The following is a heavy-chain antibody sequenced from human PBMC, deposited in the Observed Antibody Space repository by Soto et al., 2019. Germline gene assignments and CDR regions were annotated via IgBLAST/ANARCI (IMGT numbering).Heavy chain of an antibody. D-gene: IGHD6-13*01. V-gene: IGHV4-39*01. CDR1: GGSISSSSYY. Sequence: QLQLQESGPGLVKPSETLSLTCTVSGGSISSSSYYWGWIRQPPGKGLEWIGSIYYSGSTYYNPYRKSRVTISVDTSKNQFSLTLSSVTAADTAVYYCAAGYSSSWYSYYFDYWGQGTLVTVSS. J-gene: IGHJ4*02. CDR3: AAGYSSSWYSYYFDY. CDR2: IYYSGST.